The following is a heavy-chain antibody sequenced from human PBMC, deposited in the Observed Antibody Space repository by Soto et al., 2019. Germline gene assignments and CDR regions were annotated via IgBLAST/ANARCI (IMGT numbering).Heavy chain of an antibody. D-gene: IGHD3-22*01. CDR2: IIPIFGTA. J-gene: IGHJ4*01. V-gene: IGHV1-69*13. CDR1: GGTFSSYA. CDR3: ASDSSGYYYYFDY. Sequence: SVKVSCTASGGTFSSYAISWVRQAPGQGLEWMGGIIPIFGTANYAQKFQGRVTITADESTSTAYMELSSLSSEDTAVYYCASDSSGYYYYFDYWGQGTLVTVSS.